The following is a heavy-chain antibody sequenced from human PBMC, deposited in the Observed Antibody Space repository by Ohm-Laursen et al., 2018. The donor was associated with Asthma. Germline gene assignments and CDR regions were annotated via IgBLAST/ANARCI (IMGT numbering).Heavy chain of an antibody. D-gene: IGHD3-16*01. CDR2: ISYDGSNK. CDR3: ARDGGNYGMDV. J-gene: IGHJ6*02. CDR1: GFTFSSYA. Sequence: SLRLSCTASGFTFSSYAMHWVRQAPGKGLAWVAVISYDGSNKYYADSVKGRFTISRDNSKNTLYLQMNSLRAEDTAVYYCARDGGNYGMDVWGQGTTVTVSS. V-gene: IGHV3-30-3*01.